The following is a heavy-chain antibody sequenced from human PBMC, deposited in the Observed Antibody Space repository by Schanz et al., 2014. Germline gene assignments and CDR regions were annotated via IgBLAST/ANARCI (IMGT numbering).Heavy chain of an antibody. CDR2: IKQDGSER. D-gene: IGHD2-2*01. CDR3: ERFQSPHQPFDY. V-gene: IGHV3-7*01. CDR1: GFPFSNAY. Sequence: EVQLLESGGGLVKPGGSLRLSCAASGFPFSNAYMAWLRQVPGKGLEWVANIKQDGSERYYVDSVKGRFTISRDNAKNSLYLQMNSLRAEDTAVYYCERFQSPHQPFDYWGQGTLVTVSS. J-gene: IGHJ4*02.